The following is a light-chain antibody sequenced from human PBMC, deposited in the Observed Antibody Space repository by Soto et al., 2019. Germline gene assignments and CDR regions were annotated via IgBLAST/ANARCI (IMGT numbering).Light chain of an antibody. CDR2: GAS. CDR1: ESVGGA. J-gene: IGKJ1*01. V-gene: IGKV3-15*01. Sequence: EILMTQSPDTLSESLGERVTLSCRASESVGGALAWYQHKPGQAPRLLIFGASTRATGLPARFSGSGSGTEFTLTISSLQSEDFAIYYCQQYNSWPASFGQGTKVEIK. CDR3: QQYNSWPAS.